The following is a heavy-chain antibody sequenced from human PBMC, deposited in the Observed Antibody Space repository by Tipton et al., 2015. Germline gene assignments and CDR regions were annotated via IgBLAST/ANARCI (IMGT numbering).Heavy chain of an antibody. CDR3: TKGSAASRPYYFDY. CDR2: MSGSGGNT. Sequence: SLRLSCAASGFTFNTYAMTWVRQAPGKGLEWVSSMSGSGGNTYYADSVKGRFSISGDSSKNTLILQMNSLRAEDTAIYYCTKGSAASRPYYFDYWGQGTRVTVSS. D-gene: IGHD6-13*01. CDR1: GFTFNTYA. J-gene: IGHJ4*02. V-gene: IGHV3-23*01.